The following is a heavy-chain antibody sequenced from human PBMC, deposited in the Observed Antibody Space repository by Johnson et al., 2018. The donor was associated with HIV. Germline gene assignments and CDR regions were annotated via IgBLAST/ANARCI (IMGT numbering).Heavy chain of an antibody. Sequence: QVLLVESGGGVVQPGRSLRLSCAASGFTFSSYAMHWVRQAPGKGLEWVAVISYDGSNKYYADSVKGRFTISRDNARNLLFLQMNTLRAEDTAVYYCARDVSYRYDGDGWADAFDIWGQGTMVTVSA. CDR3: ARDVSYRYDGDGWADAFDI. CDR2: ISYDGSNK. D-gene: IGHD2-21*01. J-gene: IGHJ3*02. CDR1: GFTFSSYA. V-gene: IGHV3-30*04.